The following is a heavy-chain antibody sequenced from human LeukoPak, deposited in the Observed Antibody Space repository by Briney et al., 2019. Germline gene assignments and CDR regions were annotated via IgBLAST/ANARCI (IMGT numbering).Heavy chain of an antibody. V-gene: IGHV1-18*01. CDR2: ISAYNGNT. Sequence: ASVKVSCKASGYTFTSYGISWVRQAPGQGLEWMGWISAYNGNTNYAQKLQGRVTMTTDTSTSTAYMELRGLRSDDTAVYYCARVLLYGDYGGAFDIWGQGTMVTVSS. J-gene: IGHJ3*02. D-gene: IGHD4-17*01. CDR1: GYTFTSYG. CDR3: ARVLLYGDYGGAFDI.